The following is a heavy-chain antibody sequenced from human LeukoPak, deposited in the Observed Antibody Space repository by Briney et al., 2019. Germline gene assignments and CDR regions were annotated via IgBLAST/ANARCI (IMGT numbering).Heavy chain of an antibody. CDR3: AREGDVDTATWHWFDP. CDR1: GYTFTSYY. J-gene: IGHJ5*02. CDR2: INPSGGST. V-gene: IGHV1-46*01. Sequence: VASVKVSCKASGYTFTSYYMHWVRQAPGQGLERMGIINPSGGSTSYAQKFQGRVTMTRDTSTSTVYMELSSLRSEDTAVYYCAREGDVDTATWHWFDPWGQGTLVTVSS. D-gene: IGHD5-18*01.